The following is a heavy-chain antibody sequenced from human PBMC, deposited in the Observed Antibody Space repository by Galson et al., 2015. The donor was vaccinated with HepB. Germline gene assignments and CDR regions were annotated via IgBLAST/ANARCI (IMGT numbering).Heavy chain of an antibody. CDR2: INHSGST. CDR3: ARCQGYRCYYYGMDV. CDR1: GGSFSGYY. V-gene: IGHV4-34*01. D-gene: IGHD5-18*01. Sequence: SLTCAVYGGSFSGYYWSWVRQPPGKGLEWIGEINHSGSTNYNPSLKSRVTISVDTSKNQFSLKLSSVTAADTAVYYCARCQGYRCYYYGMDVWGQGTTVTVSS. J-gene: IGHJ6*02.